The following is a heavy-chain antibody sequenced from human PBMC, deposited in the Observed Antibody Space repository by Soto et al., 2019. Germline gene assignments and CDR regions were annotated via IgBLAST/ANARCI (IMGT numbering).Heavy chain of an antibody. CDR2: TSASGGTT. CDR3: SKAKYSSSWWSVDY. CDR1: GFTFGSYA. Sequence: GGSLRLSCAASGFTFGSYAMSWVRQAPGKGLEGVSSTSASGGTTYYADSVKGRFTISRDNSKNILYLEMNSLRAEDTAVYYCSKAKYSSSWWSVDYWGQGTLVTVSS. J-gene: IGHJ4*02. D-gene: IGHD6-13*01. V-gene: IGHV3-23*01.